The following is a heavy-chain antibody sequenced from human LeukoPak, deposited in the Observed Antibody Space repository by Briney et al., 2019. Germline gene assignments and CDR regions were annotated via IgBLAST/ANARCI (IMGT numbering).Heavy chain of an antibody. D-gene: IGHD1-1*01. J-gene: IGHJ4*02. CDR3: ARALTTLTYEGY. CDR1: GFTFSSYT. V-gene: IGHV3-21*01. Sequence: GGSLRLSCAASGFTFSSYTMHWIRQAPGKGLGWVSSISGSNSYIFYADSVKGRFTVSRDNAKDSLYLQMNSLRAEDTAVYYCARALTTLTYEGYWGQGTLVTVSS. CDR2: ISGSNSYI.